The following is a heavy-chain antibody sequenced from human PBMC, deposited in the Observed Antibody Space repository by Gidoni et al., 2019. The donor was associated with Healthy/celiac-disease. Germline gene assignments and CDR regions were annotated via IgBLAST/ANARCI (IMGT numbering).Heavy chain of an antibody. Sequence: QVQLVQSGAEVKKPGSSVKVCCKASGGTFSSYAISRVRQAPGHGLEWMGGIIPIFVTATDAQEFQVRVTITADESTTTAYMELSSLRSEDTAVYYCARGIVEMATIADFDYWGQGTLVTVSS. CDR1: GGTFSSYA. J-gene: IGHJ4*02. D-gene: IGHD5-12*01. V-gene: IGHV1-69*01. CDR3: ARGIVEMATIADFDY. CDR2: IIPIFVTA.